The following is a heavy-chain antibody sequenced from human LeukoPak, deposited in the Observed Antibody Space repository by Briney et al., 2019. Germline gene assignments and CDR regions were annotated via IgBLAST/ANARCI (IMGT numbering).Heavy chain of an antibody. CDR2: IFYSGTT. V-gene: IGHV4-31*03. Sequence: SETLSLTCTVSGGPISSGGSYWSWIRQHPGKGPEWIGNIFYSGTTYYNPSPKSRVTISVDTSKNQFSLKLSSVTDADTAVYYCARDRHDSSAEHYFYGMDVWGQGTTVTVSS. J-gene: IGHJ6*02. D-gene: IGHD3-22*01. CDR3: ARDRHDSSAEHYFYGMDV. CDR1: GGPISSGGSY.